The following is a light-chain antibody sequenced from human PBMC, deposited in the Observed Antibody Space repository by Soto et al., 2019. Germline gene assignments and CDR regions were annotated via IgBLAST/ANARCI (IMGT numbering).Light chain of an antibody. Sequence: EIVLKQSPGTLSLSPGERATLSCRASQSVSSSYLAWYQQKPGQAPRLLIYGAASRATGIPDRFSGSGSGTDFTLTISKLEPEDFAVYYVHPYGRSPKTYGQRTKGENK. V-gene: IGKV3-20*01. J-gene: IGKJ1*01. CDR1: QSVSSSY. CDR2: GAA. CDR3: HPYGRSPKT.